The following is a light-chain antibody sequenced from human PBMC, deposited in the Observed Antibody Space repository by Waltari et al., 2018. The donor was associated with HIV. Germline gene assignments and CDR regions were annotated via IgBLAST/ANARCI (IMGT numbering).Light chain of an antibody. CDR2: ENY. CDR3: GSWDSSLSAVL. CDR1: SSNIGGNY. V-gene: IGLV1-51*02. Sequence: QSVLTQPPSVSAAPGQKVTISCSGSSSNIGGNYVSWYQQFPDTAPKLLIYENYAVPPGSPDRCSGSKYGTSATLGITGLQTGDEAHYFCGSWDSSLSAVLFGGGTKLTVL. J-gene: IGLJ2*01.